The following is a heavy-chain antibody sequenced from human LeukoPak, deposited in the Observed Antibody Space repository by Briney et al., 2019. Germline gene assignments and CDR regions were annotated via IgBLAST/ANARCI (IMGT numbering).Heavy chain of an antibody. D-gene: IGHD3-22*01. V-gene: IGHV5-51*01. CDR2: IYPRDSDT. CDR3: ARSTHYYDSSGFNFGAFDV. CDR1: GYSFSSSW. Sequence: GESLKISCKGSGYSFSSSWIGWVRRLPGKGLEGMGIIYPRDSDTKYSPSFQGLVTISADKSISTAYLEWRSLQASDTAIYYCARSTHYYDSSGFNFGAFDVWGQGTMVTVSS. J-gene: IGHJ3*01.